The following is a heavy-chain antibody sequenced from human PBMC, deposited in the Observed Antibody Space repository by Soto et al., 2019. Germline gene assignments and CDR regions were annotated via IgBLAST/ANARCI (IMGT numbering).Heavy chain of an antibody. CDR1: GGTFSSYT. CDR2: IIPIFGTA. Sequence: QVQLVQSGAEVKKPGSSVTVSCKASGGTFSSYTISWVRQAPGQGLEWMGGIIPIFGTANYAQKFQGRVTITADESTGTAYMELSSLGSEDTAVYYCARGNHRWLQLWYFDLWGRGTLVTVSS. CDR3: ARGNHRWLQLWYFDL. D-gene: IGHD5-12*01. V-gene: IGHV1-69*12. J-gene: IGHJ2*01.